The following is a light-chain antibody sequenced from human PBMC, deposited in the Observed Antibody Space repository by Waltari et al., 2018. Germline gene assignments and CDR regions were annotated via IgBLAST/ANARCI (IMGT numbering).Light chain of an antibody. V-gene: IGKV4-1*01. CDR1: QSVLYSSNNRNY. Sequence: VSLGERATINCKSSQSVLYSSNNRNYLAWYQQKPGQPPRLLIYWASTRESGVPDRFSGSGSGTEFTLTISSLQAEDVAVYYCQQYYGTPPYTFGQGTKLEIK. CDR3: QQYYGTPPYT. CDR2: WAS. J-gene: IGKJ2*01.